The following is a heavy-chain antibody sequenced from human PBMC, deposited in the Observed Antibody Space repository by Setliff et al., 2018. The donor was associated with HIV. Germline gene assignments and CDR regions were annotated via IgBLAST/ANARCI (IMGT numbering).Heavy chain of an antibody. CDR3: VRGVKDKQWLGTYAFDI. CDR2: IKQDGSEK. V-gene: IGHV3-7*03. Sequence: GESLKISCAASGFTLSNYWMSWVRQAPGKGLEWVANIKQDGSEKYYVDSVKGRFTISRDNAKNSLYLQMISLRVEDTAVYYCVRGVKDKQWLGTYAFDIWGQGTMVTVSS. J-gene: IGHJ3*02. CDR1: GFTLSNYW. D-gene: IGHD6-19*01.